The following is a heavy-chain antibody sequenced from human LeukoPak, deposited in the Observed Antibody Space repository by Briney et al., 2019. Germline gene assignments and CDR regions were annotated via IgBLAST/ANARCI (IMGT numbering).Heavy chain of an antibody. D-gene: IGHD3-3*01. CDR1: GYSFSYYW. CDR2: IYSGDSAT. Sequence: GASLKISCKGSGYSFSYYWIGWARPLPGKGLEWMGIIYSGDSATTYNPSFQGQVTISADKSISTAYLQWSSLKASDTAIYYCARHRGSGYYDYWGQGTLVTVSS. V-gene: IGHV5-51*01. J-gene: IGHJ4*02. CDR3: ARHRGSGYYDY.